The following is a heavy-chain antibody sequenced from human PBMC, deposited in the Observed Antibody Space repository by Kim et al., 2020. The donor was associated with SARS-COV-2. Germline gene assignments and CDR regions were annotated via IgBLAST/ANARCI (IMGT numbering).Heavy chain of an antibody. J-gene: IGHJ4*02. V-gene: IGHV3-33*06. CDR3: AKDSEEGIAELVQVGY. CDR2: IWYDGSNK. CDR1: GFTFSSYA. Sequence: GVSLRLSCAASGFTFSSYAMHWVRQAPGKGLEWVAVIWYDGSNKYYADSVKGRFTISRDNSKNTLYLQMNSLRAEDTAVYYCAKDSEEGIAELVQVGYWGQGTLVTVSS. D-gene: IGHD6-13*01.